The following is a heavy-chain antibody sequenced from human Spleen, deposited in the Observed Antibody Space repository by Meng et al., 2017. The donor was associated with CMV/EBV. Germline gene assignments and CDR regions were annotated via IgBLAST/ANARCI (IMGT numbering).Heavy chain of an antibody. V-gene: IGHV4-59*01. J-gene: IGHJ3*02. CDR1: GGSISSYH. D-gene: IGHD3-22*01. CDR3: ARGDDYYDSSGYFRGAFDI. CDR2: IYYSGST. Sequence: SETLSLTCTVSGGSISSYHWSWIRQPPGKGLEWIGYIYYSGSTDYNPSLKSRVTISVDTSKKQFSLKLSSVTAADTAVYYCARGDDYYDSSGYFRGAFDIWGQGTMVTVSS.